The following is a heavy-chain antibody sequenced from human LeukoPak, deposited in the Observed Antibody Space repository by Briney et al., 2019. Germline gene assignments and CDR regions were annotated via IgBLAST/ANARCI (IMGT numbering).Heavy chain of an antibody. Sequence: PSGTLSLTCAVSGGSINSINWWSWVRQPPGQGLEWIGEMYHTGGFNHNPSLKSRVTISLDKSQNQFSLRLSSVTAADTAVYYCARNPRDGHTFDYWGQGTLVTVSS. CDR2: MYHTGGF. J-gene: IGHJ4*02. V-gene: IGHV4-4*02. CDR3: ARNPRDGHTFDY. CDR1: GGSINSINW.